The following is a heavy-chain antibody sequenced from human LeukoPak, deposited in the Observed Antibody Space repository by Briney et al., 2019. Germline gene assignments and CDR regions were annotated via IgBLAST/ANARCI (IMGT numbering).Heavy chain of an antibody. D-gene: IGHD5-24*01. V-gene: IGHV1-8*03. CDR2: MNPNSGNT. Sequence: EASVKVSCKASGYTFTSYDINWVRQATGQGLEWMGWMNPNSGNTGYAQKFQGRVTITRNTSISTAYMELSSLRSEDTAVYYCAGGFREGDGYNIAYYFDYWGQGTLVTVSS. CDR3: AGGFREGDGYNIAYYFDY. CDR1: GYTFTSYD. J-gene: IGHJ4*02.